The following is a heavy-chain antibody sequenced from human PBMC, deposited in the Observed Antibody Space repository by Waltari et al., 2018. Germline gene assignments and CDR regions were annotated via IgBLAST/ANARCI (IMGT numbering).Heavy chain of an antibody. J-gene: IGHJ3*02. CDR1: GGSISSYY. CDR3: ARVLGSSWYRADAFDI. CDR2: IYTSGST. D-gene: IGHD6-13*01. V-gene: IGHV4-4*09. Sequence: QVQLQESGPGLVKPSETLSLTCTVSGGSISSYYWSWIRQPPGKGLEWIGYIYTSGSTNYNPSLKSGVTISVDTSKNQFSLKLSSVTAADTAVYYCARVLGSSWYRADAFDIWGQGTMVTVSS.